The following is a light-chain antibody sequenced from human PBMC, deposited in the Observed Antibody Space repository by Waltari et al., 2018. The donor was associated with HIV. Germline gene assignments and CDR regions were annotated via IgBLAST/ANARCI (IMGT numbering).Light chain of an antibody. Sequence: SYELAQPPSVSVSPGQTAIISCSGDELGNKDACWYQQKPGQSPVLVIFQSKRRPSGIPERFSGSNSGNTATLTISGAQAVDKADYYCQAWDSNTAVFGGGTKLTVL. CDR3: QAWDSNTAV. J-gene: IGLJ2*01. CDR2: QSK. CDR1: ELGNKD. V-gene: IGLV3-1*01.